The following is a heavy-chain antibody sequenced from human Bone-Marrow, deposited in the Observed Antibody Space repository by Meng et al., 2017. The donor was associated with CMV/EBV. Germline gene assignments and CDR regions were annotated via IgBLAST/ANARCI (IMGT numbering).Heavy chain of an antibody. CDR1: GGSISSYY. CDR2: IYYSGST. CDR3: ARGINDFWSGYTPPDY. V-gene: IGHV4-59*12. D-gene: IGHD3-3*01. Sequence: SETLSLTCTVSGGSISSYYWSWIRQPPGKGLEWIGYIYYSGSTNYNPSLKSRVTISVDTSKNQFSLKLSSVTAADTAVYYCARGINDFWSGYTPPDYWGQGTLVTVSS. J-gene: IGHJ4*02.